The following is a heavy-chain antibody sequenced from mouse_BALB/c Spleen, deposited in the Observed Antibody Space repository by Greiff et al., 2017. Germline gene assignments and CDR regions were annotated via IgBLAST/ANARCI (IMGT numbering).Heavy chain of an antibody. CDR3: ARERAYAMDY. CDR2: INSNGGST. Sequence: EVKLVESGGGLVQPGGSRKLSCAASGFPFSGYGLSWVRQPPDKRLWWVATINSNGGSTYYPDSVKGRLPISRDNAKNTLYLQMSSLKSEDTAMYYCARERAYAMDYWGQGTSVTVSS. CDR1: GFPFSGYG. V-gene: IGHV5-6-3*01. J-gene: IGHJ4*01.